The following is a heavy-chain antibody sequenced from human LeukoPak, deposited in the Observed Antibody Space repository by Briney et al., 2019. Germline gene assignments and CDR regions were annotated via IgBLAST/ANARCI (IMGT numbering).Heavy chain of an antibody. J-gene: IGHJ5*02. CDR3: TKDRTIFGVVNWFDP. D-gene: IGHD3-3*01. CDR1: GFTFSSYG. CDR2: IRYDGSNK. V-gene: IGHV3-30*02. Sequence: GGSLRLSCAASGFTFSSYGMHWVRQAPGKGLEWVAFIRYDGSNKYYADSVKGRFTISRDNSKNTLYLQMNSLRAEDTAVYYCTKDRTIFGVVNWFDPWGQGTLVTVSS.